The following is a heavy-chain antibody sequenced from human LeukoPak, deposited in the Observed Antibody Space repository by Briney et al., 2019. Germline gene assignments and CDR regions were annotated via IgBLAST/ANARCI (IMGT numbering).Heavy chain of an antibody. CDR2: VNPSDGGT. CDR3: ATGRWSFDY. CDR1: GYTFTNYY. J-gene: IGHJ4*02. D-gene: IGHD4-23*01. Sequence: ASVKVSRKASGYTFTNYYMHWVRQAPGQGLEWMGIVNPSDGGTSYAQQFQGRVTMTRDTSTSTVYMELSSLRSEDTAVYYCATGRWSFDYWGRGTLVTVSS. V-gene: IGHV1-46*01.